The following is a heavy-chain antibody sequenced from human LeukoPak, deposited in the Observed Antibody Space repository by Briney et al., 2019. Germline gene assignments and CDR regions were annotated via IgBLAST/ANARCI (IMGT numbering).Heavy chain of an antibody. V-gene: IGHV3-21*01. D-gene: IGHD5-18*01. J-gene: IGHJ4*02. Sequence: GGSLRLSCAASGFTLSRYSMNWVRQAPGKGLEWVSSISSGSSYIYYAGSVKGRFTISRDNAKTSLYLQMNSLRAEDTAVYYCARDLSGVTGYTYGRGIDYWGQGTLVTVSS. CDR3: ARDLSGVTGYTYGRGIDY. CDR2: ISSGSSYI. CDR1: GFTLSRYS.